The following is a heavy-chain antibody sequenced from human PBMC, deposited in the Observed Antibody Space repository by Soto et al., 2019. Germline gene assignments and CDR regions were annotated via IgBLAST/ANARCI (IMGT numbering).Heavy chain of an antibody. Sequence: PSETLSLTCSVSGDSICTVDYFWAWIRQPPGQALEYIGYIYKSTTTYYNPSFESRVAISLDTSKSQFSLTVTSVTAADTAVYFCARGRYCLTGRCFPNWFDSWGQGILVTVSS. CDR3: ARGRYCLTGRCFPNWFDS. D-gene: IGHD2-15*01. J-gene: IGHJ5*01. CDR1: GDSICTVDYF. CDR2: IYKSTTT. V-gene: IGHV4-30-4*01.